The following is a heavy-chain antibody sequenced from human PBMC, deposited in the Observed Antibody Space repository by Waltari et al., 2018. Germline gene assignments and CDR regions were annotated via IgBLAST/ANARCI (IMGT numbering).Heavy chain of an antibody. CDR3: ARRPPGPYYYYYMDV. CDR2: IYYSGST. J-gene: IGHJ6*03. V-gene: IGHV4-39*01. Sequence: QLQLQESGPGLVKPSETLSLTCTVSGGSISSSSYYWGWIRQPPGKGLEWIGSIYYSGSTYYNPSLKSRVTRSVDTSKNQFSLKLSSGTAADTAVYYCARRPPGPYYYYYMDVWGKGTTVTVSS. CDR1: GGSISSSSYY.